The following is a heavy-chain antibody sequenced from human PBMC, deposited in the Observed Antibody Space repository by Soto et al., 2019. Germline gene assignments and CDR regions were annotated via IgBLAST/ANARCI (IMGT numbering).Heavy chain of an antibody. CDR3: ARLAYSGYLQP. Sequence: PSETLSLTCAVSGGSISSGGYSWSWIRQPPGKGLEWIGYIYHSGSTYYNPSLKSRVTISVDRSKNQFSRKLSSVTAADTAVYFCARLAYSGYLQPWGQGSLVTVSS. CDR1: GGSISSGGYS. V-gene: IGHV4-30-2*01. D-gene: IGHD1-26*01. CDR2: IYHSGST. J-gene: IGHJ1*01.